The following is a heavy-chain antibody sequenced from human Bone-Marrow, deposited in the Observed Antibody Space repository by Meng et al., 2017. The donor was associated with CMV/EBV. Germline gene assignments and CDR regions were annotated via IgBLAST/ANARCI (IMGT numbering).Heavy chain of an antibody. Sequence: GESLKISCKGSGYSFTSYWIGWVRQMPGKGLEWMGIIYPGDSDTRYSPSFQGQVTISADKSISTAYLQWSSLKASDTAMYYCARQKVEWIQLSTGVSQYFDYWGQGTLVTVSS. D-gene: IGHD5-18*01. CDR1: GYSFTSYW. CDR3: ARQKVEWIQLSTGVSQYFDY. CDR2: IYPGDSDT. J-gene: IGHJ4*02. V-gene: IGHV5-51*01.